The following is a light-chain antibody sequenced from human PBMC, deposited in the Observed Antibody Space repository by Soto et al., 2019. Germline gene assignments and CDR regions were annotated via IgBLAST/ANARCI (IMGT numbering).Light chain of an antibody. Sequence: QSVLTQPPSASGTPGQRVTISCSGSSSNIGSNTVHWYQQVPGTAPKLLIYSNNQRPSGVPDRFSGSKSGTSASLAISGLQSEDEADYYCAAWDDSLNAVVFGGGTKLTVL. CDR1: SSNIGSNT. J-gene: IGLJ2*01. V-gene: IGLV1-44*01. CDR3: AAWDDSLNAVV. CDR2: SNN.